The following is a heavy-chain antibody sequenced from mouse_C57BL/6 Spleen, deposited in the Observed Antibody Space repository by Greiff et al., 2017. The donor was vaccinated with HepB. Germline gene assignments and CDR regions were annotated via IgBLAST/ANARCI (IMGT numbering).Heavy chain of an antibody. D-gene: IGHD2-4*01. J-gene: IGHJ2*01. CDR3: ARVDYDYDLYFDY. CDR2: ISYDGSN. V-gene: IGHV3-6*01. Sequence: EVQLQESGPGLVKPSQSLSLTCSVTGYSITSGYYWNWIRQFPGNKLEWMGYISYDGSNNYNPSLKNRISITRDTSKNQFFLKLNSVTTEDTATYYCARVDYDYDLYFDYWGQGTTLTVSS. CDR1: GYSITSGYY.